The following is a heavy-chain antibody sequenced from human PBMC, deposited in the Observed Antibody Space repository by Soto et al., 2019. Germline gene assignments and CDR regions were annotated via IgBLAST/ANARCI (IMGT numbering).Heavy chain of an antibody. D-gene: IGHD3-3*01. Sequence: PSETLSLTCTVSGGSISSSSYYWGWIRQPPGKGLEWIGSIYYSGSTYYNPSLKSRVTISVDTSKNQFSLKLSSVAAADTAVYYCARQRSTYYDFWSGLTEKSWFDPWGQGTLVTVSS. CDR1: GGSISSSSYY. CDR2: IYYSGST. CDR3: ARQRSTYYDFWSGLTEKSWFDP. J-gene: IGHJ5*02. V-gene: IGHV4-39*01.